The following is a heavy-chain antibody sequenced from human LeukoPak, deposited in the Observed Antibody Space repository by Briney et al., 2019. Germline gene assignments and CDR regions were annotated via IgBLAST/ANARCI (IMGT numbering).Heavy chain of an antibody. V-gene: IGHV1-69*13. CDR1: GGTFSSYA. CDR3: ARTYIVVVPAAHKYYYCYGMDV. CDR2: IIPIFGTA. J-gene: IGHJ6*02. D-gene: IGHD2-2*01. Sequence: SVKVSCKASGGTFSSYAISWVRQAPGQGLEWMGGIIPIFGTANYAQKFQGRVTITADESTSTAYMELSSLRSEDTAVYYCARTYIVVVPAAHKYYYCYGMDVWGQGTTVTVSS.